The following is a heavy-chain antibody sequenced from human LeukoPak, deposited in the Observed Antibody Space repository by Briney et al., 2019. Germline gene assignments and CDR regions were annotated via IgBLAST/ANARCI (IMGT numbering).Heavy chain of an antibody. CDR2: IWYDGSSK. CDR3: ARDFELSH. J-gene: IGHJ6*02. CDR1: GFTFSSYG. Sequence: PGRSLRLSCAASGFTFSSYGMHWVRQAPGKGLEWVALIWYDGSSKHYADSVRGRFTISRDNSKNTLYLQMNSLRAEDTAVYYCARDFELSHWGQGTTVTVSS. D-gene: IGHD3-16*02. V-gene: IGHV3-33*01.